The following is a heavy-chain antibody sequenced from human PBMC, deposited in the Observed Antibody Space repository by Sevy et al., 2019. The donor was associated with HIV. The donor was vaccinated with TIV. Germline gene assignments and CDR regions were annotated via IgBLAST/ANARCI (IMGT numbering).Heavy chain of an antibody. V-gene: IGHV4-59*08. J-gene: IGHJ4*02. Sequence: SETVSLTCTVSGGSITSLYWNWIRQPPGKGLEWIANIYYNGHINYNPSLKSRVTLSLDTSKNQLSLRLSSVTAADTAMYYCAGENAWGRGYSWGQGTLVTVSS. CDR3: AGENAWGRGYS. D-gene: IGHD1-26*01. CDR2: IYYNGHI. CDR1: GGSITSLY.